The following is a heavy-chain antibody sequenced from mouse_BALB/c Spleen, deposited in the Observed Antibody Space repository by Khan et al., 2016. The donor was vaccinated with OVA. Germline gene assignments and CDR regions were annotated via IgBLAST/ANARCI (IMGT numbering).Heavy chain of an antibody. CDR2: IWGGGGT. CDR3: ARANYRYDGYYAMDY. CDR1: AFSLSRYN. V-gene: IGHV2-6-4*01. D-gene: IGHD2-14*01. Sequence: VKLLESGPGLVAPSQSLSITCTVSAFSLSRYNIHWVRQPPGKGLEWLGMIWGGGGTDYNSTLKSRLNISKDNSKSQVFLKMNSLQTDDTAMYYYARANYRYDGYYAMDYWGQGTSVTVSS. J-gene: IGHJ4*01.